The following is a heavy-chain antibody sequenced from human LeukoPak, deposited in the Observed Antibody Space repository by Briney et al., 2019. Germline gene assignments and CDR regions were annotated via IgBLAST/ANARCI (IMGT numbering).Heavy chain of an antibody. V-gene: IGHV1-2*02. CDR1: GYTFTDYY. J-gene: IGHJ4*02. D-gene: IGHD3-22*01. CDR3: ARGGAYYYDSSGYFPFDY. Sequence: ASVKVSCKASGYTFTDYYMHWVRQAPGQGLEWMGWISPNSNDTNCAQKFQGRVTMTRDTSISTAHMELSRLRSDDTAVYYCARGGAYYYDSSGYFPFDYWGQGTLVTVSS. CDR2: ISPNSNDT.